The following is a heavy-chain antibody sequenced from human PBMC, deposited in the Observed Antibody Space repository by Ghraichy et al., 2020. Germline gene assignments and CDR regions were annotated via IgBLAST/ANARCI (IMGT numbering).Heavy chain of an antibody. V-gene: IGHV4-34*01. J-gene: IGHJ6*02. D-gene: IGHD2-15*01. CDR3: ARAGGYYYYYGMDV. CDR1: GGSFSGYY. Sequence: SETLSLTCAVYGGSFSGYYWSWIRQPPGKGLEWIGEINHSGSTNYNPSLKSRVTISVDTSKNQFSLKLSSVTAADTAVYYCARAGGYYYYYGMDVWGQGTTVTVSS. CDR2: INHSGST.